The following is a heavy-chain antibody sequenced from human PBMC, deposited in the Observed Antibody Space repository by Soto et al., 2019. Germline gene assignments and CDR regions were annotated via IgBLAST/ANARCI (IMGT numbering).Heavy chain of an antibody. V-gene: IGHV3-11*01. CDR2: ISNSGRTL. CDR3: ARDLVAVSGGVYSSSSGGYFFDF. D-gene: IGHD6-6*01. J-gene: IGHJ4*02. CDR1: GFTFSDYY. Sequence: QVQLVESGGGLVKPGGPLRLSCAASGFTFSDYYMSWIRQAPGKGLEWVPYISNSGRTLYYADSMKGRFTISRDNAKNSLYLQINSLRSEDTAVYYCARDLVAVSGGVYSSSSGGYFFDFWGQGTLVTVSS.